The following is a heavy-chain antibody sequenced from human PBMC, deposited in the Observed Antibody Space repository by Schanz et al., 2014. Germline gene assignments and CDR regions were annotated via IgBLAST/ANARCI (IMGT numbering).Heavy chain of an antibody. CDR1: GYSFTTYF. J-gene: IGHJ6*02. Sequence: QVHLMQSGAEAKKPGASVKVSCKAFGYSFTTYFIHWVRLAPGQGFEWMGLISPSGGSTSYAQKVQGRVSMTRDTSTRTVFRELSGPTSEDRAVYYWGRGGGAYPQKYGMDVGGQGTTVTASS. D-gene: IGHD3-16*01. V-gene: IGHV1-46*01. CDR3: GRGGGAYPQKYGMDV. CDR2: ISPSGGST.